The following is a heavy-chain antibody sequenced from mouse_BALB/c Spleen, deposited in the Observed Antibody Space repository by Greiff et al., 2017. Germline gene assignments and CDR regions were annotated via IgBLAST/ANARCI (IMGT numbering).Heavy chain of an antibody. D-gene: IGHD1-1*01. J-gene: IGHJ1*01. V-gene: IGHV2-2*02. Sequence: QVQLQQSGPGLVQPSQSLSITCTVSGFSLTSYGVHWVRQSPGKGLEWLGVIWSGGSTDYNAAFISRLSISKDNSKSQVFFKMNSLQANDTAIYYCARNWITTVVGNWYFDVWGAGTTVTVSS. CDR1: GFSLTSYG. CDR3: ARNWITTVVGNWYFDV. CDR2: IWSGGST.